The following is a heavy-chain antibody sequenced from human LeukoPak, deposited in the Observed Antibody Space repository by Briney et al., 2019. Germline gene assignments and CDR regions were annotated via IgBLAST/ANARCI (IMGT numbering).Heavy chain of an antibody. CDR1: GFTFNNYG. Sequence: GGSLRLSCAASGFTFNNYGMHWVRRAPGKGLEWVSTISGGGDATYYADSVKGRFTISRDNSKNTLYLQMNSLRVEDTAVYYCARDSSMLRGPLVIYYFDFWGQGTLVTVSS. V-gene: IGHV3-23*01. CDR2: ISGGGDAT. D-gene: IGHD3-10*01. J-gene: IGHJ4*02. CDR3: ARDSSMLRGPLVIYYFDF.